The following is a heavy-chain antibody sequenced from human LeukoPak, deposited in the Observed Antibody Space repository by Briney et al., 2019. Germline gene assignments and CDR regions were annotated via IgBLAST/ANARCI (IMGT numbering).Heavy chain of an antibody. CDR3: VTGVNRGGGY. CDR1: GYTFSDYW. Sequence: PGGSQRLSCVVSGYTFSDYWISWVRQAPGKGLEWVANINQVGSDIYYVDSVKGRFTISRDNAKNSLYLQMNGLRAEDTATYFCVTGVNRGGGYWGQGTRVTVSS. J-gene: IGHJ4*02. CDR2: INQVGSDI. V-gene: IGHV3-7*01. D-gene: IGHD2/OR15-2a*01.